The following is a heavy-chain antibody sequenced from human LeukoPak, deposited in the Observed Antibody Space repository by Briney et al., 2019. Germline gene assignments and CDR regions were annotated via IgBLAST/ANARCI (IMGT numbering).Heavy chain of an antibody. D-gene: IGHD5-12*01. J-gene: IGHJ6*02. V-gene: IGHV4-59*01. CDR3: ARDRVVARTAGNDYYGMDV. Sequence: SETLSLTCTVSGGSISSYYWSWIRQPPGKGLEWIGYIYYSGSTNYNPSLKSRVTISVDTSKNQFSLKLSSVTAADTAVYYCARDRVVARTAGNDYYGMDVWGQGTTVTVSS. CDR1: GGSISSYY. CDR2: IYYSGST.